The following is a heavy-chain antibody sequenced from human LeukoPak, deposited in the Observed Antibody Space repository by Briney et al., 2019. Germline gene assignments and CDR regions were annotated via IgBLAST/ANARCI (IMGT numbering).Heavy chain of an antibody. D-gene: IGHD3-10*01. Sequence: ASVKVSCKASGYNFISYYMHWVRQAPGQGLEWMGRIIPILGIANYAQKFQGRVTITADKSTSTAYVELSSLRSEDTAVYYCARDRGFGEFYFDYWGQGTLVTVSS. CDR3: ARDRGFGEFYFDY. J-gene: IGHJ4*02. CDR1: GYNFISYY. CDR2: IIPILGIA. V-gene: IGHV1-69*04.